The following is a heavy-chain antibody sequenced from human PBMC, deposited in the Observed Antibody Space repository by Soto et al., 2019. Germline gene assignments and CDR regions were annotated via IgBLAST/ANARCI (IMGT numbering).Heavy chain of an antibody. J-gene: IGHJ2*01. CDR2: IYYSGST. CDR3: ARASRFLEWFYYWYFDL. Sequence: QVQLQESGPGLVKPSETLSLTCTVSGGSISSYYWSWIRQPPGKGLEWIGYIYYSGSTNYNPSLKSRVTISVDTSKNQFSLKLSSVTAADTAVYCCARASRFLEWFYYWYFDLWGRGTLVTVSS. CDR1: GGSISSYY. V-gene: IGHV4-59*01. D-gene: IGHD3-3*01.